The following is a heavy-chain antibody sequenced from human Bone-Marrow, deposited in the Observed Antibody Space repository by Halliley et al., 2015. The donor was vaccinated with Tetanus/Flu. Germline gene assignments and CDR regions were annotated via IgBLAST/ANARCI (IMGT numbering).Heavy chain of an antibody. CDR2: ISDSGSGT. CDR3: ARRDSGSWLRYFDL. D-gene: IGHD6-13*01. V-gene: IGHV3-23*01. J-gene: IGHJ2*01. CDR1: GFTFNTYA. Sequence: SLGLSCAASGFTFNTYAMNWVRHTPGKGLDWVSSISDSGSGTYYADSVKGRFTISRDNSKNTLYLQMNSLRADDTAVYYCARRDSGSWLRYFDLWGRGTLVTVSS.